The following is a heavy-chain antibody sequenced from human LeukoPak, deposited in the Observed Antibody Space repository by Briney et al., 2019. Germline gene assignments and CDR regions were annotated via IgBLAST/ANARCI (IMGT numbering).Heavy chain of an antibody. CDR1: GYSFTSYW. V-gene: IGHV5-51*01. Sequence: GESLKISCKGSGYSFTSYWIGWVRQMPGKGLEWMGIIYPGDSDTGYSPSFQGQVTISADKSISTAYLQWSSLKASDTAMYYCARRLGYCSGGSCSRFLNWFDPWGQGALVTVSS. J-gene: IGHJ5*02. D-gene: IGHD2-15*01. CDR3: ARRLGYCSGGSCSRFLNWFDP. CDR2: IYPGDSDT.